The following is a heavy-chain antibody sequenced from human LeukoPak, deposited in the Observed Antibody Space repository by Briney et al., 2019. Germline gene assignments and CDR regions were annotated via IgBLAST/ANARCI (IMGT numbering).Heavy chain of an antibody. J-gene: IGHJ4*02. Sequence: GGSLRLSCAASGLTFSSYAMSWVRQAPGKGLEWVAVIWYDGSNKYYADSVKGRFTISRDNSKNTLYLQMNSLRAEGTAVYYCARAHGDYVDYWGQGTLVTVSS. CDR2: IWYDGSNK. CDR1: GLTFSSYA. CDR3: ARAHGDYVDY. D-gene: IGHD4-17*01. V-gene: IGHV3-33*08.